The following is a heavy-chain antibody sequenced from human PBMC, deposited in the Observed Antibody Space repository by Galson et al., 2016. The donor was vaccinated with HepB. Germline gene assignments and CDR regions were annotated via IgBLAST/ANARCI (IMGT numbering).Heavy chain of an antibody. CDR1: GGSISDMKYY. J-gene: IGHJ4*02. Sequence: SETLSLTCSVSGGSISDMKYYWGWIRQPPGKGLEWIGNIYFSGSTNYNPSLKSRVTISVDNFKNQFSLKLTSVTAADTAVYYCARNGFYCLDYWGQGILVTVSS. CDR3: ARNGFYCLDY. D-gene: IGHD2/OR15-2a*01. CDR2: IYFSGST. V-gene: IGHV4-39*07.